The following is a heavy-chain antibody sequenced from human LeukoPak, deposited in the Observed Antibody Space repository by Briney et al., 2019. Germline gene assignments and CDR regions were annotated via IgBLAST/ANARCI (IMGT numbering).Heavy chain of an antibody. J-gene: IGHJ4*02. V-gene: IGHV4-39*07. CDR3: ARDDKVGATTDY. CDR1: GGSISSSSYY. D-gene: IGHD1-26*01. Sequence: KASETLSLTCTVSGGSISSSSYYWGWIRQPPGKGLEWIGSIYYSGSTYYNPSLKSRVTISVDTSKNQFSLKLSSVTAADTAVYYCARDDKVGATTDYWGQGTLVTVSS. CDR2: IYYSGST.